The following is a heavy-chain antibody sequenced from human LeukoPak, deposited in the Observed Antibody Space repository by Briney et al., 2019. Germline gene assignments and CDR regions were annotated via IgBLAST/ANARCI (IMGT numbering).Heavy chain of an antibody. CDR2: IYPGDSDT. V-gene: IGHV5-51*01. CDR1: GSRFTSYW. Sequence: GVSLNISFKGSGSRFTSYWIGWVRQMPGKGLEWMGIIYPGDSDTRYSPSFQGQVTISADKSISTAYLQWSSLKASDTAMYYCARAPDDAFDIWGQGTMVTVSS. J-gene: IGHJ3*02. CDR3: ARAPDDAFDI.